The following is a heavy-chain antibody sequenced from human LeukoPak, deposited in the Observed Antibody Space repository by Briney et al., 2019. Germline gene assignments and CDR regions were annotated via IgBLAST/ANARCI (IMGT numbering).Heavy chain of an antibody. CDR3: ARELDGNGGWFDP. CDR2: VYYSGST. V-gene: IGHV4-59*01. Sequence: SETLSLTCTVSGDSISDFYWSWIRQSQEKGLEWIGEVYYSGSTHYNPSLKSRVTISVDTSKNQFSLNLRSVTAADTAVYYCARELDGNGGWFDPWGQGTVVTVSA. J-gene: IGHJ5*02. D-gene: IGHD5-24*01. CDR1: GDSISDFY.